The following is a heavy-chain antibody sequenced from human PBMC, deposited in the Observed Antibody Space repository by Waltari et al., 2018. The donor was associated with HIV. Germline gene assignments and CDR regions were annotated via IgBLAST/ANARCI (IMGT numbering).Heavy chain of an antibody. CDR3: ASSRAAAGLDS. D-gene: IGHD6-13*01. V-gene: IGHV4-59*01. CDR2: VFYSGTT. Sequence: QVQLQESGPGLVKPSETLSLMCTVSGGSIGTKFWSWIRQPPGKGLEWIGYVFYSGTTNHNPSLKSRVTISVDTSKNQFSLNRRSVTAADTAVYYCASSRAAAGLDSWGQGTQVTVSS. CDR1: GGSIGTKF. J-gene: IGHJ4*02.